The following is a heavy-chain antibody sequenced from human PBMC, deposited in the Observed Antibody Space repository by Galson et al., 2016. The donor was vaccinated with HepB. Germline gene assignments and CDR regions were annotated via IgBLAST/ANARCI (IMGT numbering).Heavy chain of an antibody. CDR2: LYWDDDN. V-gene: IGHV2-5*02. CDR3: AQRVHHYFGSGDFQY. J-gene: IGHJ4*02. CDR1: GFSLSTDGVG. Sequence: PALVKPTQTLTLTCTFSGFSLSTDGVGVAWIRQPPGKALEWLALLYWDDDNRYSPSLKSRLTLTKDTSKNQVVLTMTNLEPVNTAPYYCAQRVHHYFGSGDFQYWGRGTLVTVSS. D-gene: IGHD3-10*01.